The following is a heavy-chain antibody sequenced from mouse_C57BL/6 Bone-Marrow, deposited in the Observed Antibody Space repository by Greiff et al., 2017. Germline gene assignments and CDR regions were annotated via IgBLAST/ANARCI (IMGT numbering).Heavy chain of an antibody. J-gene: IGHJ1*03. Sequence: EVQGVESGGGLVQPGGSLKLSCAASGFTFRDYYMYWVRQTPEKRLAWVAYISNGGGSTSYPDTVKGRFTISRDNAKNTLYLQMGRLKSEDTAMYYCARRKLGYWYFDVWGTGTTVTVSS. V-gene: IGHV5-12*01. CDR3: ARRKLGYWYFDV. CDR1: GFTFRDYY. CDR2: ISNGGGST. D-gene: IGHD4-1*01.